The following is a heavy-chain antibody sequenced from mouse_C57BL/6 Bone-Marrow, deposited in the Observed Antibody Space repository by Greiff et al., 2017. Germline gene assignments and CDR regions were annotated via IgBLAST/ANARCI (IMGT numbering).Heavy chain of an antibody. J-gene: IGHJ1*03. CDR3: ARDAFRGGYFDV. V-gene: IGHV7-1*01. CDR1: GFTFSDFY. Sequence: EVHLVESGGGLVQSGRSLRLSCATSGFTFSDFYMEWVRQAPGKGLEWIAASRNKANDYTTEYSASVKGRFIVSRDTSQSILYLQMNALRAEDTAIYYCARDAFRGGYFDVWGTGTTVTVSS. CDR2: SRNKANDYTT.